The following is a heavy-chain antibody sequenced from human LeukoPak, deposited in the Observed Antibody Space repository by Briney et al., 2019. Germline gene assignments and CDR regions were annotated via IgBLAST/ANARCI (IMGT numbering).Heavy chain of an antibody. CDR1: GFTFSAYS. J-gene: IGHJ4*02. D-gene: IGHD2-2*01. V-gene: IGHV3-21*01. CDR2: ISRSSGYI. Sequence: GGSLRLPCAASGFTFSAYSMNWVRQAPGKGLEWVSSISRSSGYIYYADSVKGRFTISRDNAKNSLSLQMNSLRAEDTAVYYCARDRLESAIVVVPAAVSDYWGQGTLVTVSS. CDR3: ARDRLESAIVVVPAAVSDY.